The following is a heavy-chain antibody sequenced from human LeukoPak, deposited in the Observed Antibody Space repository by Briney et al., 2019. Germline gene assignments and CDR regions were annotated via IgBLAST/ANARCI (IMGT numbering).Heavy chain of an antibody. CDR1: GGTFSSYA. CDR3: ARVDKADCSSTSCPFDI. J-gene: IGHJ3*02. CDR2: IIPIFGTA. D-gene: IGHD2-2*01. V-gene: IGHV1-69*13. Sequence: SVKLSCKASGGTFSSYAISWVRQSPGQGVEWLGGIIPIFGTANYAQKFQGRVTITADESTSTAYMELSSLRSEDTAVYYCARVDKADCSSTSCPFDIWGQGTMVTVSS.